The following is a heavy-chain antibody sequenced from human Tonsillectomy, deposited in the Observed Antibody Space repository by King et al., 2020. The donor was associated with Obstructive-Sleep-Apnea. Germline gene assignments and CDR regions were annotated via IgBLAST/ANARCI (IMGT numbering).Heavy chain of an antibody. D-gene: IGHD3-10*01. CDR1: GFTFRSYA. J-gene: IGHJ4*02. CDR3: ARSLWFGELSTGGFDY. V-gene: IGHV3-30-3*01. CDR2: ISYYGSNK. Sequence: VQLVESGGGVVQPGRSLRLPCAASGFTFRSYAMHWVRQAPGKGLEWVAIISYYGSNKYYADSVKGRFTISRDNSKNTLYLQMNSLRAEDTAVYYCARSLWFGELSTGGFDYWGQGTLVTVSS.